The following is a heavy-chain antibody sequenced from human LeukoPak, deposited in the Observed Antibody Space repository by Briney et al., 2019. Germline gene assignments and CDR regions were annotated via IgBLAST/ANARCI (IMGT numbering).Heavy chain of an antibody. CDR2: IYYSGST. CDR1: GGSISSGGYY. J-gene: IGHJ4*02. Sequence: SQTLSLTCTVSGGSISSGGYYWSWIRQHPGKGLEWIGYIYYSGSTYYNPSLESRVTISVDTSKNQFSLKLSSVTAADTAVYYCARALSSSWYPPFDYWGQGTLVTVSS. CDR3: ARALSSSWYPPFDY. V-gene: IGHV4-31*03. D-gene: IGHD6-13*01.